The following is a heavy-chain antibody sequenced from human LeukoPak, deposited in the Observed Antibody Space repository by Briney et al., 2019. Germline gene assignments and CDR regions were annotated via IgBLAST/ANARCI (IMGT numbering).Heavy chain of an antibody. J-gene: IGHJ4*02. Sequence: SVKVSCKASGGTFGSYAISWVRQAPGQGLEWMGGIIPIFGTANYAQKFQGRVTITADESTSTAYMELSSLRSEDTAVYYCARDGEGFGELSHFDYWGQGTLVTVSS. V-gene: IGHV1-69*13. CDR2: IIPIFGTA. D-gene: IGHD3-10*01. CDR3: ARDGEGFGELSHFDY. CDR1: GGTFGSYA.